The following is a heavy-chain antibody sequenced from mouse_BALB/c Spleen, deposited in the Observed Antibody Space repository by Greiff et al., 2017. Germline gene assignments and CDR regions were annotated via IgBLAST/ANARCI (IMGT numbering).Heavy chain of an antibody. J-gene: IGHJ2*01. Sequence: QVQLQQPGAELVKPGASVKMSCKASGYTFTSYNMHWVKQTPGQGLEWIGAIYPGNGDTSYNQKFKGKATLTADKSSSTAYMQLSSLTSEDSAVYYCARQLGPFDYWGQGTTLTVSS. CDR3: ARQLGPFDY. D-gene: IGHD3-1*01. CDR1: GYTFTSYN. V-gene: IGHV1-12*01. CDR2: IYPGNGDT.